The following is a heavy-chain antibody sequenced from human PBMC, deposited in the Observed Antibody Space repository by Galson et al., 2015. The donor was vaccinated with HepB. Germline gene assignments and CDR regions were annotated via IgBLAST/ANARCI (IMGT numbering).Heavy chain of an antibody. D-gene: IGHD3-22*01. CDR3: ARESGRHSSPMDV. J-gene: IGHJ6*03. V-gene: IGHV1-18*01. CDR2: ISAYNGNT. CDR1: GYTFTSYS. Sequence: SVQVSCKASGYTFTSYSISWVRQAPGQGLERMGWISAYNGNTNYAQKHQGRVTMTADQSTSTAYMELRSLRSDDTAVYFCARESGRHSSPMDVWGKGTTVTVSS.